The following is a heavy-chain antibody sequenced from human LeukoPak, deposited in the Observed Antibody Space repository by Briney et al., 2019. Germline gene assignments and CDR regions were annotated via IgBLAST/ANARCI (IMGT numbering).Heavy chain of an antibody. CDR3: PTFSVVVGD. J-gene: IGHJ4*02. V-gene: IGHV3-15*04. D-gene: IGHD2-15*01. CDR2: IESHTEGGPT. CDR1: GFTFTNAW. Sequence: GGSVSLSCAACGFTFTNAWMSGVRQAPARGLEGLGRIESHTEGGPTDYPEPLKGRLPISRHDSENTMYLQMNSLKTDDTVVYYCPTFSVVVGDWGQGTLVTVSS.